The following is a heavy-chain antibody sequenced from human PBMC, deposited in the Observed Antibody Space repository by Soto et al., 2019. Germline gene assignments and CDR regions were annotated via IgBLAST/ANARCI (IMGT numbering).Heavy chain of an antibody. D-gene: IGHD6-6*01. CDR1: GFTFSSYA. J-gene: IGHJ6*02. CDR3: ARPRSDSSSLSYYYYGMDV. CDR2: ISYDGSNK. V-gene: IGHV3-30-3*01. Sequence: QVQLVESGGGVVQPGRSLRLSCAASGFTFSSYAMHWVRQAPGKGLEWVAVISYDGSNKYYADSVKGRFTISRDNSQNTLYLQMNSLRAEDTAVYYCARPRSDSSSLSYYYYGMDVWGQGTTVTVSS.